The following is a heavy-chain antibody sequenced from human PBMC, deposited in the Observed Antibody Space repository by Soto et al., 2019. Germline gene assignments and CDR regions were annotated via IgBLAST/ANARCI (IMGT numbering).Heavy chain of an antibody. Sequence: GGSLRLSCAASGFTFSSYAMSWVRQAPGKGLEWVSAISGSGGSTYYADSVKGRFTISRDNSKNTLYLQMNSLRAEDTAVYYCAKDGPLYYDILTGYYTNWGQGTLVAVSS. CDR3: AKDGPLYYDILTGYYTN. CDR2: ISGSGGST. J-gene: IGHJ4*02. D-gene: IGHD3-9*01. V-gene: IGHV3-23*01. CDR1: GFTFSSYA.